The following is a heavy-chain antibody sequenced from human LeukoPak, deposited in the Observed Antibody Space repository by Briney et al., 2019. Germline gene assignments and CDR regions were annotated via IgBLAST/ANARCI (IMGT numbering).Heavy chain of an antibody. CDR2: ISYDGSNK. CDR3: ARHRRIAVAVDAFDI. Sequence: PGGSLRLSCAASGFTFSSYAMHWVRQAPGKGLEWVAAISYDGSNKYYADSVKGRFTISRDNSKNTLYLQMNSLRAEDTAVYYCARHRRIAVAVDAFDIWGQGTMVTVSS. CDR1: GFTFSSYA. J-gene: IGHJ3*02. D-gene: IGHD6-19*01. V-gene: IGHV3-30*04.